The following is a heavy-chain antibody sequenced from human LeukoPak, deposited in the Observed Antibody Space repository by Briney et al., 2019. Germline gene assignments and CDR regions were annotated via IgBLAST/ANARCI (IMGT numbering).Heavy chain of an antibody. CDR1: GYTFTSYY. CDR2: INPLGGST. CDR3: ARVHDFWSGFFDY. J-gene: IGHJ4*02. Sequence: GASVKVSCKASGYTFTSYYMHWVRQAPGQGLEWIGIINPLGGSTTYAHKFQDRVTMTRDTPTSTVYMELSSLRSEDTAVYYCARVHDFWSGFFDYWGQGTLVTVSS. D-gene: IGHD3-3*01. V-gene: IGHV1-46*01.